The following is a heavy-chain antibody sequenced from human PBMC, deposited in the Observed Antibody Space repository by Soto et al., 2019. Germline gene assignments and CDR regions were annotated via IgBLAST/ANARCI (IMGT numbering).Heavy chain of an antibody. D-gene: IGHD1-7*01. CDR2: IIPIFGTA. CDR1: GGTFSSYA. J-gene: IGHJ5*02. CDR3: ARDPSRYNWNYGNWFDP. V-gene: IGHV1-69*06. Sequence: SVKVSCKASGGTFSSYAISWVRQAPGQGLEWMGGIIPIFGTANYAQKFQGRVTITADKSTSTAYMELSSLRSEDTAVYYCARDPSRYNWNYGNWFDPWGQGXLVTVSS.